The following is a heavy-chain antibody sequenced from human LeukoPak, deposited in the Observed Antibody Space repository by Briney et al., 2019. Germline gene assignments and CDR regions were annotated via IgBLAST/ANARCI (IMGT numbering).Heavy chain of an antibody. D-gene: IGHD2-21*02. Sequence: QSGGSLRLSCAASGFTFSSYEMNWVRQAPGKGLEWVSYISSSGSTIYYADSAKGRFTISRDNAKNSLYLQMNSLRAEDTAVYYCARVVVTAIVDAFDIWGQGTMVTVSS. V-gene: IGHV3-48*03. J-gene: IGHJ3*02. CDR3: ARVVVTAIVDAFDI. CDR1: GFTFSSYE. CDR2: ISSSGSTI.